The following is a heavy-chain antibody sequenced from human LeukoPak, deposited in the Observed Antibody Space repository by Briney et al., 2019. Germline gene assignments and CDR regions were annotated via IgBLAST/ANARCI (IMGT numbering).Heavy chain of an antibody. CDR1: GGSISSSSYY. D-gene: IGHD3-9*01. J-gene: IGHJ4*02. CDR2: INYSGNT. CDR3: ARDIPTGYHDY. V-gene: IGHV4-39*07. Sequence: SETLSLTCTVSGGSISSSSYYWGWIRQPPGKGLEWIGSINYSGNTYYNPSLKSRVTISVDTSKSQFSLKLSSVTAADTAVYYCARDIPTGYHDYWGQGILVTVSS.